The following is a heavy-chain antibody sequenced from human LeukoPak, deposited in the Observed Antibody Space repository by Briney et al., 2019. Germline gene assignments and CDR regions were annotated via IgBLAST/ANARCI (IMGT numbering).Heavy chain of an antibody. CDR1: GFTFSSCA. D-gene: IGHD1-26*01. CDR3: AKGDIGGSIYYYMDV. CDR2: IRGSGGST. J-gene: IGHJ6*03. V-gene: IGHV3-23*01. Sequence: GGSLRLSCAASGFTFSSCAMTWVRQAPGKGLEWVSAIRGSGGSTYYTDSVKGRFTISRDSSKNTLYLRMNSLRAEDTAVYYCAKGDIGGSIYYYMDVWGKGTTVTVSS.